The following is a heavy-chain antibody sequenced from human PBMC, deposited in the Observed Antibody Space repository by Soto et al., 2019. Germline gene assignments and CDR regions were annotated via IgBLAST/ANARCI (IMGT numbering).Heavy chain of an antibody. Sequence: GGSLRLSCAASGFTFSSYWMHWVRQAPGKGLVWVSRINSDGSSTSYADSMKGRFTISRDNAKNTLYLQMNSLRAEDTAVYYCARGQYDSSGYYSRWGQGTLVTVSS. J-gene: IGHJ4*02. CDR3: ARGQYDSSGYYSR. CDR2: INSDGSST. D-gene: IGHD3-22*01. CDR1: GFTFSSYW. V-gene: IGHV3-74*01.